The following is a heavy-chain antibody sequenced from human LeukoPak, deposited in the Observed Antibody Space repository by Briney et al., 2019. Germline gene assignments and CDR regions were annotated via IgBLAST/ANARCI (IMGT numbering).Heavy chain of an antibody. D-gene: IGHD3-22*01. CDR3: AKRGYEDSSGHYHLDY. V-gene: IGHV3-30*18. CDR2: ISYDGSNK. Sequence: GGSLRLSCAASGFTFSSSGMHWVRQAPGKGLQWVAVISYDGSNKYYTNSVKGRFTISRDNSKNTLYLQMNSLRADDTAVYYCAKRGYEDSSGHYHLDYWGQGTLVTVSS. CDR1: GFTFSSSG. J-gene: IGHJ4*02.